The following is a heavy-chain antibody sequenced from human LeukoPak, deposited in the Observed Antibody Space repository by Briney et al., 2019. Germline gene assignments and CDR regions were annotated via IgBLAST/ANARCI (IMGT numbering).Heavy chain of an antibody. J-gene: IGHJ4*02. CDR3: ARDGTSTDDY. D-gene: IGHD2-2*01. Sequence: GASVKVSCKTSGYTFTSFAISWVRQAPGQGLEWMGWISGNNDNPNYGQKFQGRLTVTTDTSTSTAYMELRNLRFDDTAVYYCARDGTSTDDYWGQGTLVTVSS. V-gene: IGHV1-18*01. CDR2: ISGNNDNP. CDR1: GYTFTSFA.